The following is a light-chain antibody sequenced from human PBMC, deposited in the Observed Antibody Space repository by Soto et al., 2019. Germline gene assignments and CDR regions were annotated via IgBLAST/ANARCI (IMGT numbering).Light chain of an antibody. J-gene: IGKJ4*01. CDR3: QQRSNGWLT. CDR2: DVY. Sequence: EIVLTQSPATLSLSPGERATLSCRASQSISSYLAWYQRKPGQAPRLLIYDVYNRATGIPARFSGSGSGKDFPLTISSLEPEDFAIFYCQQRSNGWLTFRGGTKVEIK. V-gene: IGKV3-11*01. CDR1: QSISSY.